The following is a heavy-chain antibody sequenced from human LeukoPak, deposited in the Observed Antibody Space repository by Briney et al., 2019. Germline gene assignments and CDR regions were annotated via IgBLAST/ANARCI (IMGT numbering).Heavy chain of an antibody. Sequence: GESLKISCAASGFTFSDYYMSWIRQAPGKGLEWVSYICSSGSTIYYADSVKGRFTISRDNAKNSLYLQMNSLRAEDTAVYYCARDGPTYDFWSGYYLPMRAFDIWGQGTMVTVSS. CDR3: ARDGPTYDFWSGYYLPMRAFDI. D-gene: IGHD3-3*01. J-gene: IGHJ3*02. CDR2: ICSSGSTI. V-gene: IGHV3-11*01. CDR1: GFTFSDYY.